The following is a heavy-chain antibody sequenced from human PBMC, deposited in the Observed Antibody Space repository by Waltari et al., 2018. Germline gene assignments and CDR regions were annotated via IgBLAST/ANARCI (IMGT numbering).Heavy chain of an antibody. CDR2: ISPIYGKA. Sequence: QVQLVQSGAEVKKPGSSVKVSCKASGGTFSSYAISWVRQAPGQGLEWMGRISPIYGKANYEQKFKGRVTMTADKSTSTAYMELSSLRSEDTAVYYCAGRARGSDYWGQGTLVTVSS. CDR1: GGTFSSYA. D-gene: IGHD6-25*01. V-gene: IGHV1-69*02. CDR3: AGRARGSDY. J-gene: IGHJ4*02.